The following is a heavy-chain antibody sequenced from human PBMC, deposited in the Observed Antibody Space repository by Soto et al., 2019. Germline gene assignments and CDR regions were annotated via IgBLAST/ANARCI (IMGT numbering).Heavy chain of an antibody. CDR2: ISAYNGNT. V-gene: IGHV1-18*01. CDR3: ARVLFDDYYDSSGYYYSDY. D-gene: IGHD3-22*01. J-gene: IGHJ4*02. CDR1: GYTFTSYG. Sequence: ASVKVSCKASGYTFTSYGISWVRQAPGQGLEWMGWISAYNGNTNYAQKLQGRVTMTTDTSTSTAYMELRSLRSDDTAVYYCARVLFDDYYDSSGYYYSDYWGQGTLVTV.